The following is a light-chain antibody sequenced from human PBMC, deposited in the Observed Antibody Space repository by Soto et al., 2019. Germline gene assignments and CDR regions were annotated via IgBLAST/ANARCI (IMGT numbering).Light chain of an antibody. V-gene: IGKV1-6*01. CDR2: DAS. CDR3: LQDYTCPRT. J-gene: IGKJ1*01. CDR1: QGVRIA. Sequence: AILMTQSPSSLSASVGDRVTISCRASQGVRIALGWYQQKPGKAPKLLIYDASSLQTGVPSRFSGSGSGTDFTLTISSLEPEDFATYYCLQDYTCPRTFGQGTKVEIK.